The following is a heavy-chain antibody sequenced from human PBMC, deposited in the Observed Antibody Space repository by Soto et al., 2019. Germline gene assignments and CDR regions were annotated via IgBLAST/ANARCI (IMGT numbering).Heavy chain of an antibody. CDR2: IYPGDSDV. CDR1: GYNFCSYW. J-gene: IGHJ4*02. V-gene: IGHV5-51*01. CDR3: ARRAYNYSDDLQDYFDH. Sequence: XASLKISCTGSGYNFCSYWIVWVRQMPGKGLEWMGIIYPGDSDVRNSPSFQGQVTFSADKSISTAYLQWSSLKASDTAMYYCARRAYNYSDDLQDYFDHWGQGTLVTVSS. D-gene: IGHD5-18*01.